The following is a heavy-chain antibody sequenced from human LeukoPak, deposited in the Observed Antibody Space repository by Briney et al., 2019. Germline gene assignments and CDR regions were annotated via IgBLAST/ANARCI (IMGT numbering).Heavy chain of an antibody. J-gene: IGHJ5*02. V-gene: IGHV3-48*03. Sequence: PGGSLRLSCAASGFTFRSYEMHWVRQAPGKGLEWVAYISKSGDPTYYAESVKGRFTISRDNAKNSLYLQMNSLRAEDTALYYCARVRHSEYDWNWFDPWGQGTLVTVSS. CDR3: ARVRHSEYDWNWFDP. D-gene: IGHD3-9*01. CDR2: ISKSGDPT. CDR1: GFTFRSYE.